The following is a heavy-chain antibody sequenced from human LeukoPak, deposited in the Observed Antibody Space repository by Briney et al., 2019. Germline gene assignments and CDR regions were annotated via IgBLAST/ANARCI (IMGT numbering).Heavy chain of an antibody. CDR1: GYTFTSYG. Sequence: GASVKVSCKASGYTFTSYGISWVRQAPGQGLEWMGWINPNSGGTNYAQKFQGRVTMTRDTSISTAYMELSRLRSDDTAVYYCARGELIIDYWGQGTLVTVSS. V-gene: IGHV1-2*02. CDR2: INPNSGGT. J-gene: IGHJ4*02. D-gene: IGHD1-26*01. CDR3: ARGELIIDY.